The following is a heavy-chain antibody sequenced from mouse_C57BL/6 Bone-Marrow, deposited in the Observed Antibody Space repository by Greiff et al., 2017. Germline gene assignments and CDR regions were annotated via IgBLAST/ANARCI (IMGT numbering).Heavy chain of an antibody. CDR3: ARLEFDGSSGDWYFDV. J-gene: IGHJ1*03. CDR1: GYTFTSYD. D-gene: IGHD1-1*01. Sequence: VQLVESGPELVKPGASVKLSCKASGYTFTSYDINWVKQRPGQGLEWIGWIYPRDGSTNYNEKFKGKATLTVDTSSSTAYMELHSLTSEDSAVYFCARLEFDGSSGDWYFDVLGTGTTVTVSS. CDR2: IYPRDGST. V-gene: IGHV1-85*01.